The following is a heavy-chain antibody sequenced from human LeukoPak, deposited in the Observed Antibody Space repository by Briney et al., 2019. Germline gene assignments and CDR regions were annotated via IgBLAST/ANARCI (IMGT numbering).Heavy chain of an antibody. CDR2: FSYSGNI. Sequence: SETLSLTCTVSGDSITRGSYYWGWVRQPPGKGLEWIGTFSYSGNIYYNPSLKSRVTISVDMSKNQFSLELTSVTAADTAVYYCARRSYGVPFDPWGQGILVTVSS. CDR3: ARRSYGVPFDP. CDR1: GDSITRGSYY. J-gene: IGHJ5*02. V-gene: IGHV4-39*01. D-gene: IGHD3-10*01.